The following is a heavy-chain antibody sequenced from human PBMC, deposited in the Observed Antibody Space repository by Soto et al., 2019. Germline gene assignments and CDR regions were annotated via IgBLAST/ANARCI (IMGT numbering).Heavy chain of an antibody. Sequence: GGSLRLSCAASGFTFSSYAMHWVRQAPGKGLEWVAVISYDGSNKYYADSVKGRFTISRDNSKNTLYLQMNSLRAEDTAVYYCARATMVRGVIIPVDYWGQGTLVTVS. CDR2: ISYDGSNK. CDR1: GFTFSSYA. D-gene: IGHD3-10*01. CDR3: ARATMVRGVIIPVDY. J-gene: IGHJ4*02. V-gene: IGHV3-30-3*01.